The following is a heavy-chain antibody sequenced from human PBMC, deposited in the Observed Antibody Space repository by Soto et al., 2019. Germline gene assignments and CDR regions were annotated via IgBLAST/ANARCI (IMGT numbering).Heavy chain of an antibody. CDR1: GFTVSSNY. CDR2: IYSDGNT. V-gene: IGHV3-66*01. J-gene: IGHJ4*02. Sequence: EVPLVESGGGLVQPGESLRLSCVASGFTVSSNYMSWVRQAPGKGLEWVSIIYSDGNTYYADSVKGRFIISRDNSKNTLYLQMNFLRAEDTAVYYCARGRIAVAGPFDYWGQGTLVTVSS. CDR3: ARGRIAVAGPFDY. D-gene: IGHD6-19*01.